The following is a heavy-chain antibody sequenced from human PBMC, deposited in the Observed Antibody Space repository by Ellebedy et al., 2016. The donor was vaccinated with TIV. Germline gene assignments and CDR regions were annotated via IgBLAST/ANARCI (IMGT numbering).Heavy chain of an antibody. CDR3: ARSVAGIDY. D-gene: IGHD6-19*01. CDR1: GGSFSGYY. Sequence: SETLSLTCAVYGGSFSGYYWSWIRQPPGKGLEWIGEINHSGSTNYNPSLKSRVTVSVDTSKNQFSLQLNSVTPEDTAVYYCARSVAGIDYWGQGTLVTVSS. CDR2: INHSGST. V-gene: IGHV4-34*01. J-gene: IGHJ4*02.